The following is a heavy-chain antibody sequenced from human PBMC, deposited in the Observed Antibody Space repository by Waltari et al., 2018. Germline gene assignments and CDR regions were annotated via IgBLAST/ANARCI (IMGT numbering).Heavy chain of an antibody. Sequence: QVQLQESGPRLVKPSQTLSLTCTVSGGSISSCCHSWNWIRQPAGKGLEWIGRIYTNGSTNYNPSLKSRVNTSVDTSKNQFSLSLSSLTAADTAVYYCARGPYCSSTSCYGQRIDYWGQGTLVTVSS. CDR3: ARGPYCSSTSCYGQRIDY. CDR1: GGSISSCCHS. V-gene: IGHV4-61*02. D-gene: IGHD2-2*01. J-gene: IGHJ4*02. CDR2: IYTNGST.